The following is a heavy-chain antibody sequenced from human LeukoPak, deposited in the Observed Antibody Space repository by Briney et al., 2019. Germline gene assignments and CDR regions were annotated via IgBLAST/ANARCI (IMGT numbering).Heavy chain of an antibody. J-gene: IGHJ4*02. CDR1: GFTFSSYW. Sequence: GSLRLSCAASGFTFSSYWMHWVRQAPGKGLEWVSYISSGSSAIYYADSVKGRFTISRDNAKNSLYLQMNSLRDEDTAVYYCASTYYDYVWGSNWGQGTLVTVSS. V-gene: IGHV3-48*02. CDR2: ISSGSSAI. D-gene: IGHD3-16*01. CDR3: ASTYYDYVWGSN.